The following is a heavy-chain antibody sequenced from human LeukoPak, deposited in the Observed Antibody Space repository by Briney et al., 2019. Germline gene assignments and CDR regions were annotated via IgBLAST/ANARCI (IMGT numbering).Heavy chain of an antibody. CDR1: GGTFSSYA. CDR3: ARNAVPDRPFSGMDV. D-gene: IGHD2-2*01. J-gene: IGHJ6*04. Sequence: SVKVSCKASGGTFSSYAISWVRQAPGQGLEWMGGIIPIFGTANYAQKSQGRVTITADESTSTAYMELSSLRSEDTAVYYCARNAVPDRPFSGMDVWGKGTTVTVSS. V-gene: IGHV1-69*13. CDR2: IIPIFGTA.